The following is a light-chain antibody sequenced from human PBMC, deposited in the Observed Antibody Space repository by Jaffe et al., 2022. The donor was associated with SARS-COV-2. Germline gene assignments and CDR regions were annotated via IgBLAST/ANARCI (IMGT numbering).Light chain of an antibody. J-gene: IGLJ1*01. CDR2: EDT. CDR1: ALPKKY. Sequence: SYELTQPPSVSVSPGQTARITCSGDALPKKYAYWYQQKPGQAPVLVIFEDTKRPSGIPERFSGSTSATVATLTISGARVEDEGDYYCYSQDNSGYHVFGPGTKVTVL. V-gene: IGLV3-10*01. CDR3: YSQDNSGYHV.